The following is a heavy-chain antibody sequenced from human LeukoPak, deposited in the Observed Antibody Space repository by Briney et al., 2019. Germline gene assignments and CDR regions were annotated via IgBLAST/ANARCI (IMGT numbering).Heavy chain of an antibody. Sequence: GGSLRLSRAASGFTFDNYAMSWVRQVPGKGLEWVSTIGDGAGSTWYSDSVKGRLTISRDNSKNTLYLQMDSLRDEDSAVYYYAKRPHMYHSHWYFDLWGRGSLVTVSS. D-gene: IGHD2-2*01. CDR3: AKRPHMYHSHWYFDL. V-gene: IGHV3-23*01. J-gene: IGHJ2*01. CDR2: IGDGAGST. CDR1: GFTFDNYA.